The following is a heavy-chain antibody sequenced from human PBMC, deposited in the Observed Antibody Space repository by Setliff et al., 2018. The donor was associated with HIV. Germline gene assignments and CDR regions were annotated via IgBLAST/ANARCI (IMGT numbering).Heavy chain of an antibody. Sequence: PGGSLRLSCAASGFTFRTYDMQWVRQAPGKGLEWVALISDDGSSEYYGASVKGRFIISRDNSKNILYLQMNSQRVEDTAIYYCAKTMYSSRWSGFDYWGQGTPVTVSS. CDR1: GFTFRTYD. V-gene: IGHV3-30*18. CDR2: ISDDGSSE. J-gene: IGHJ4*02. CDR3: AKTMYSSRWSGFDY. D-gene: IGHD6-13*01.